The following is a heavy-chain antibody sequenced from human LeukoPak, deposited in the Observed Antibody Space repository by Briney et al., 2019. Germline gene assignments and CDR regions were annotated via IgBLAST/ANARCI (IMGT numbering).Heavy chain of an antibody. CDR1: GYTFTGYY. CDR2: INPNSGGT. J-gene: IGHJ4*02. D-gene: IGHD6-13*01. CDR3: ARESLMAAAQLDY. V-gene: IGHV1-2*04. Sequence: ASVKVSCKASGYTFTGYYMHWVRQAPGQGLEWMGWINPNSGGTNYAQKFQGWVTMTRDTSISTAYMELSRLRSDDTAVYYCARESLMAAAQLDYWGQGTLVTVSS.